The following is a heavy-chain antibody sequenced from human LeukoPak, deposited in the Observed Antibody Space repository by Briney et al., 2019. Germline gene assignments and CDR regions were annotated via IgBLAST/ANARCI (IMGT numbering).Heavy chain of an antibody. CDR2: IYYSGST. D-gene: IGHD6-13*01. CDR1: GGSISSGGYY. CDR3: AREVAAAGTAYFDY. V-gene: IGHV4-31*03. J-gene: IGHJ4*02. Sequence: SETLSLTCTVSGGSISSGGYYWSWIRQHPGKGLEWIGYIYYSGSTYYNPSLKSRVTISVDTSKNQFSLKLSSVTAADTAVYYCAREVAAAGTAYFDYWGQGTLVTVSS.